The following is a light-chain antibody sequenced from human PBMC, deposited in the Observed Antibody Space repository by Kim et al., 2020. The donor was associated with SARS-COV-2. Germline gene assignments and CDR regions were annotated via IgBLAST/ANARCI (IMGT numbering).Light chain of an antibody. CDR1: QSVSRY. V-gene: IGKV3-15*01. CDR2: GAS. CDR3: QQYNNWPIT. Sequence: VSPGERATLSCRASQSVSRYLAWYQQKPGQAPRLLIYGASTRATGIPARFSGSGSGTEFTLTISSLQSEDFAVYYCQQYNNWPITFGQGTRLEIK. J-gene: IGKJ5*01.